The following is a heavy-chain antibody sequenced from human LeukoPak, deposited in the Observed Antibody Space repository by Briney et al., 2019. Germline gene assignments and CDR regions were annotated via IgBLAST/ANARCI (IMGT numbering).Heavy chain of an antibody. CDR3: SRESGPFSPFGF. J-gene: IGHJ4*02. D-gene: IGHD1-26*01. CDR2: INHSGST. CDR1: GGSFSGYY. Sequence: SETLSLTCAVYGGSFSGYYWSWIRQPPGKGLEWIGEINHSGSTNYNPSLRSRVTVSVHTSKNQLSLKLSSVTAADTAVYYCSRESGPFSPFGFWGQGTLVSVHS. V-gene: IGHV4-34*01.